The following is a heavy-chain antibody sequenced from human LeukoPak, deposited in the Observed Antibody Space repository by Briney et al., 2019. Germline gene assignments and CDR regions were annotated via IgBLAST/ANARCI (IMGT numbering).Heavy chain of an antibody. CDR1: GGTFSSYA. V-gene: IGHV1-69*05. CDR3: ARGPPRGYCSSTSCYFPFDP. J-gene: IGHJ5*02. D-gene: IGHD2-2*01. CDR2: IIPIFGTA. Sequence: ASVKVSCKASGGTFSSYAISWVRQATGQGLEWMGGIIPIFGTANYAQKFQGRVTITTDESTSTAYMELSSLRSEDTAVYYCARGPPRGYCSSTSCYFPFDPWGQGTLVTVSS.